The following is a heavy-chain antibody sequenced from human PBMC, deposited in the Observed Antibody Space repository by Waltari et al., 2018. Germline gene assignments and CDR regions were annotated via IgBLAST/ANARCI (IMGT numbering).Heavy chain of an antibody. D-gene: IGHD5-12*01. Sequence: QLQLQESGPGLVKPSETLSLTCTVPGGSISSSSYYWGWIRQSPGKGLAWIGSIYYSGRTYYNPTLKSRATISGDTSKNQCSLKLSSVTAADTAVYYCARHWKKSGYRFDPWGQGTLVTVSS. V-gene: IGHV4-39*01. CDR1: GGSISSSSYY. J-gene: IGHJ5*02. CDR3: ARHWKKSGYRFDP. CDR2: IYYSGRT.